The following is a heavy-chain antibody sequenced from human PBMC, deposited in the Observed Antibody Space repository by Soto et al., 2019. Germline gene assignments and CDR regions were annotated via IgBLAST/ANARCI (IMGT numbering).Heavy chain of an antibody. CDR2: IISSSSYI. J-gene: IGHJ4*02. D-gene: IGHD3-9*01. V-gene: IGHV3-21*01. CDR1: GFTFSSYS. Sequence: GSLRLSCAASGFTFSSYSMNWVRQAPGKGLEWVSSIISSSSYIYYADSVKGRFTISRDNAKNTLYLQMNSLRAEDTAVYYCARERADILTGYSNYFDYWGQGTLVTVSS. CDR3: ARERADILTGYSNYFDY.